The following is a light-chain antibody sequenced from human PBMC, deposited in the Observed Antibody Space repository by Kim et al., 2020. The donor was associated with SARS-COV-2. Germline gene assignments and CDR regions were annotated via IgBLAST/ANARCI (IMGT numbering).Light chain of an antibody. CDR2: GKN. Sequence: ALGQTVRITCQGDRLRSYYASWYQQKPGQAPVLVIYGKNNRPSGIQDRFSGSSSGNTASLTITGAQAEDEADYYCNSRDSSGNHVVFGGGTQLTVL. J-gene: IGLJ2*01. V-gene: IGLV3-19*01. CDR1: RLRSYY. CDR3: NSRDSSGNHVV.